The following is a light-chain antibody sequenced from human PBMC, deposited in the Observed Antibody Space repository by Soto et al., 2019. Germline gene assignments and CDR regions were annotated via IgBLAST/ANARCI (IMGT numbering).Light chain of an antibody. CDR2: KAS. CDR3: QQYNSYTWT. Sequence: DIQMTQSPSTLSASVGDRVTITCRASQSISTWVAWYQQKPGKAPKLLIYKASSLESGVPSRFSGSGSGTQFTLTISSLQPDDFSTYYRQQYNSYTWTVGQGTKVEIK. CDR1: QSISTW. J-gene: IGKJ1*01. V-gene: IGKV1-5*03.